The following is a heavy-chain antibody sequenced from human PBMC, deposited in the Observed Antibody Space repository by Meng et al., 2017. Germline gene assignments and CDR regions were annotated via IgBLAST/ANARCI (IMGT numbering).Heavy chain of an antibody. V-gene: IGHV4-31*03. CDR2: IYYSGST. D-gene: IGHD2-15*01. CDR3: ARWSIYCSGGSCYSFDY. Sequence: PESGPWTDEPLQTLSLPRPVLWGSISRGGYLWSWIRQHPGKGLEWIGYIYYSGSTYYNPSLKSRVTISVDTSKNQFSLKLSSVTAADTAVYYCARWSIYCSGGSCYSFDYWGQGTLVTVSS. J-gene: IGHJ4*02. CDR1: GSISRGGYL.